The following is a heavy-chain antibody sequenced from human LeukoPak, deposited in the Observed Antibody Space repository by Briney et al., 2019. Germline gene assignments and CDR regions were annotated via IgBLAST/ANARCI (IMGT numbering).Heavy chain of an antibody. J-gene: IGHJ4*02. CDR1: GGSFSGYY. Sequence: SETLSLTCAGYGGSFSGYYWSWIRQPPGKGLEWIGEINHSGSTNYNPSLKSRVTISVDTSKNQFSLKLSSVTAADTAVYYCARGLYGIAVAGTWDYWGQGTLVTVSS. CDR3: ARGLYGIAVAGTWDY. CDR2: INHSGST. V-gene: IGHV4-34*01. D-gene: IGHD6-19*01.